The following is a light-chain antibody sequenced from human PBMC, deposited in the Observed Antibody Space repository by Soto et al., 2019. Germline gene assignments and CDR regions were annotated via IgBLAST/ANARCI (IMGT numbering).Light chain of an antibody. Sequence: DIQLTQSPSFLSASVGDRVTITCRASQGTRTYSAWYQQKAGRAPKLLIYDISTLQSGVPSRFSGSGSGTQFTLTISSLQSEDFATYYCQQVYGDLRTFGQGTKVELK. CDR3: QQVYGDLRT. CDR2: DIS. CDR1: QGTRTY. V-gene: IGKV1-9*01. J-gene: IGKJ1*01.